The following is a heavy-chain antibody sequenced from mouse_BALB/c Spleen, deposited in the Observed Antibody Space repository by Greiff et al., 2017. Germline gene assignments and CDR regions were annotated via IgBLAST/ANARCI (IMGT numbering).Heavy chain of an antibody. V-gene: IGHV1S56*01. D-gene: IGHD6-5*01. CDR3: ARGPNFFDY. J-gene: IGHJ2*01. CDR1: GYTFTSYY. CDR2: IYPGNVNT. Sequence: VQLQQSGPELVKPGASVRISCKASGYTFTSYYIHWVKQRPGQGLEWIGWIYPGNVNTKYNEKFKGKATLTADKSSSTAYMQLSSLTSEDSAVYFCARGPNFFDYWGQGTTLTVSS.